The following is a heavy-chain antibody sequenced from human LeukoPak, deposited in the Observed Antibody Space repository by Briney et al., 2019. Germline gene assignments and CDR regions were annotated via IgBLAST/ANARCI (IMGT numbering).Heavy chain of an antibody. Sequence: GGSLRLSCAASGFTFSSYIMNWVRQAPGKGLEWVSSISSSSSYIYYADSVKGRFTISRDNAKNSLYLQMNSLRAEDTAVYYCARGSGWYYYYYGMDVWGQGTTVTVSS. V-gene: IGHV3-21*01. CDR1: GFTFSSYI. J-gene: IGHJ6*02. CDR3: ARGSGWYYYYYGMDV. CDR2: ISSSSSYI. D-gene: IGHD6-19*01.